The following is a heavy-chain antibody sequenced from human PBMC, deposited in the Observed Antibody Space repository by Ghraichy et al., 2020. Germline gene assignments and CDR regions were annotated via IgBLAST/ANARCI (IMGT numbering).Heavy chain of an antibody. Sequence: GGSLRLSCTASGFTFGDYAMSWFRQAPGKGLEWVGFIRSKAYGGTTEYAASVKGRFTISRDDSKSIAYLQMNSLKTEDTAVYYCTRGVLDIVVVPAAMPRGYGMDVWGQGTTVTVSS. CDR3: TRGVLDIVVVPAAMPRGYGMDV. CDR1: GFTFGDYA. CDR2: IRSKAYGGTT. J-gene: IGHJ6*02. V-gene: IGHV3-49*03. D-gene: IGHD2-2*03.